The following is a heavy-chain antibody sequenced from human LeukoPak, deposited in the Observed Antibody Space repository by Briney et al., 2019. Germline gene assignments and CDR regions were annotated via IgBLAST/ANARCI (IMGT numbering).Heavy chain of an antibody. CDR2: INHSGST. V-gene: IGHV4-34*01. CDR3: ARGHWVLLWFREDYYMDV. CDR1: GGSFSGYY. J-gene: IGHJ6*03. D-gene: IGHD3-10*01. Sequence: PSETLSLTCAVYGGSFSGYYWSWIRQPPGKGLEWIGEINHSGSTNYNPSLKSRVTISVDTSKNQFSLKLSSVTAADTAVYYCARGHWVLLWFREDYYMDVWGKGTTVTVSS.